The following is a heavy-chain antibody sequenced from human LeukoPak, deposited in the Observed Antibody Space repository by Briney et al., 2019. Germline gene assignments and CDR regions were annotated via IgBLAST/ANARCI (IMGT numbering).Heavy chain of an antibody. D-gene: IGHD3-10*01. V-gene: IGHV3-30*18. CDR1: GFTFSSYG. J-gene: IGHJ3*02. CDR2: ISYDGSNK. Sequence: GGSLRLSCAASGFTFSSYGMHWVRQAPGKGLEWVAVISYDGSNKYYADSVKGRFTISRDNSKNMLYLQMNSLRAEDTAVYYCAKDSSLWFGELLYAFDIWGQGTMVTVSS. CDR3: AKDSSLWFGELLYAFDI.